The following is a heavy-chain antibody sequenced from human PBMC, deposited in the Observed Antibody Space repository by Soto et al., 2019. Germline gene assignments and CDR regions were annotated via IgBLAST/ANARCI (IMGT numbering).Heavy chain of an antibody. CDR1: GYNSANNA. V-gene: IGHV1-3*01. J-gene: IGHJ6*02. D-gene: IGHD4-17*01. CDR3: ARGGWMWVEGSHDYHALDV. CDR2: TNGGNDDT. Sequence: QVHLVPSGAEVKGPGASVRLACRTSGYNSANNAMQWLRQAPGQTFEWRGWTNGGNDDTRYSQKFQPRVTLSKDTYASKFDMEMRSLTPEDTAVYYCARGGWMWVEGSHDYHALDVGGQGTTVTVTS.